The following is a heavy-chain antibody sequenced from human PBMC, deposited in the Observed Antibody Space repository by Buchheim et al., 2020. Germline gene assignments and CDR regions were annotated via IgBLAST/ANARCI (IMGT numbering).Heavy chain of an antibody. CDR3: ARVGGQERQEEDIVVVVAATPDYYGKDV. D-gene: IGHD2-15*01. J-gene: IGHJ6*01. V-gene: IGHV4-59*01. Sequence: QVQLQESGPGLVKPSETLSLTCTVSGGSISSYYWSWIRQPPGKGLEWIGYIYYSGSTNYNPSLKSRVTISVDTSKNQFSLRLSSVTAGDTAVYYCARVGGQERQEEDIVVVVAATPDYYGKDVWGQGTT. CDR2: IYYSGST. CDR1: GGSISSYY.